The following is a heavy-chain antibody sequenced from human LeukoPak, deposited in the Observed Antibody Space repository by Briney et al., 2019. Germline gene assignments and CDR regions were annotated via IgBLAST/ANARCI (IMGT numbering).Heavy chain of an antibody. J-gene: IGHJ4*02. D-gene: IGHD3-3*01. CDR2: INHSGST. V-gene: IGHV4-34*01. Sequence: SETLSLTCAVYGGSFSGYYWSWIRQPPGKGLEWIGEINHSGSTNYNPSLKSRVTISVDTSKNQFSLKLSSVTAADTAVYYCVRGSITIFGVVTEWGQGTLVTVSS. CDR3: VRGSITIFGVVTE. CDR1: GGSFSGYY.